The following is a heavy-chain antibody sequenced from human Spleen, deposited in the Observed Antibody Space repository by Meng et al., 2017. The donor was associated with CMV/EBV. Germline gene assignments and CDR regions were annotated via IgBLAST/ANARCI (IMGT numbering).Heavy chain of an antibody. D-gene: IGHD3-16*01. Sequence: CKASRYTVIDYYIHWVRQVPGQEFEWMGHIKPKNGDTTYAQKFQGRVTITRVTSISTAYMELNSLRSDDTAVYYWARCSGGRSWFDPWGQGTLVTVSS. V-gene: IGHV1-2*06. CDR1: RYTVIDYY. CDR3: ARCSGGRSWFDP. J-gene: IGHJ5*02. CDR2: IKPKNGDT.